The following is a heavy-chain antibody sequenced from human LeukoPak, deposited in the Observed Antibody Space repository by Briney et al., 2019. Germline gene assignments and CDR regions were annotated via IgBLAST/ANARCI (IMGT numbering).Heavy chain of an antibody. CDR2: IRSKSIGGTT. V-gene: IGHV3-15*01. CDR1: GFSFSDAW. J-gene: IGHJ4*02. Sequence: GGSLRLSCAASGFSFSDAWMSWIRQAPGKGLDWVGRIRSKSIGGTTDYAAPVKGRFTISRDDSKNMAYLQMNSLKTEDTAVYYCTTWTDLYDYWGQGTLVTVSS. CDR3: TTWTDLYDY. D-gene: IGHD3/OR15-3a*01.